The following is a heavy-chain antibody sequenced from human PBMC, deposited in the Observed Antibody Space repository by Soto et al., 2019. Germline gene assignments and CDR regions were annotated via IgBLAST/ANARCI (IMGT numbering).Heavy chain of an antibody. Sequence: PGESLKISCKGSGYSFTSYWIGWVRQTPGKGLEWMGIIYPGDSDTRYSPSFQGQVTISADKSISTAYLQWSSLKASDTAMYYCARSRTMVRGVPYYYGMDVWGQGTTVTVSS. CDR2: IYPGDSDT. CDR1: GYSFTSYW. J-gene: IGHJ6*02. D-gene: IGHD3-10*01. CDR3: ARSRTMVRGVPYYYGMDV. V-gene: IGHV5-51*01.